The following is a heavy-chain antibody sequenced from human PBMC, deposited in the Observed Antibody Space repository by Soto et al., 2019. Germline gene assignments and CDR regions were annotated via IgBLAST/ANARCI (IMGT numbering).Heavy chain of an antibody. V-gene: IGHV3-48*01. Sequence: GGSLRLSCAASGFTFSSYSMNWVRQAPGKGLEWVSYISSSSSTIYYADSVKGRFTISRDNAKNSLYLQMNSLRAEDTAVYYCARASITIFGVVTFYMDVWGKGTTVTVSS. D-gene: IGHD3-3*01. CDR3: ARASITIFGVVTFYMDV. J-gene: IGHJ6*03. CDR2: ISSSSSTI. CDR1: GFTFSSYS.